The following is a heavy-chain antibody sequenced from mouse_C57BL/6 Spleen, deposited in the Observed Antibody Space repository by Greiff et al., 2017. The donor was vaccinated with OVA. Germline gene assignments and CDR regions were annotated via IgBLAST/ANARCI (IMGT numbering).Heavy chain of an antibody. Sequence: EVKVVESGGGLVQPKGSLKLSCAASGFSFNTYAMNWVRQAPGKGLEWVARIRSKSNNYATYYADSVKDRFTISRDDSESMLYLQMNNFKTEDTAMYYCVRHNGPYAMDYWGQGTSVTVSS. CDR1: GFSFNTYA. V-gene: IGHV10-1*01. J-gene: IGHJ4*01. CDR3: VRHNGPYAMDY. CDR2: IRSKSNNYAT. D-gene: IGHD1-1*02.